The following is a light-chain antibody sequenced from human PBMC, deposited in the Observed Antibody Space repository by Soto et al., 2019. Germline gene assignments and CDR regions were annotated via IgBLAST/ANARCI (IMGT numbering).Light chain of an antibody. Sequence: EIVMTQSPATLSVFPWERVTLSCRASQSVSNNLAWYQQKPGQAPSLLIYGASTRATGIPARFSGSGSGTEFTLTISSLQSEDFAVYYCQQYNNWPPWTFGHGTKVDIK. CDR3: QQYNNWPPWT. CDR1: QSVSNN. V-gene: IGKV3-15*01. J-gene: IGKJ1*01. CDR2: GAS.